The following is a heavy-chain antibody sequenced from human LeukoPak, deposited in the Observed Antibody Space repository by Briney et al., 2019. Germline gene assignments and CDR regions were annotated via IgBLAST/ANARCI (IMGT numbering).Heavy chain of an antibody. D-gene: IGHD5-24*01. CDR3: ARLRRDGYKPQSYNWVDP. CDR1: GGSISSYY. Sequence: SETLSLTCTVSGGSISSYYWSWIRQPPGKGLEWIGYIYTSGSTNYNPSLKSRVTISVDTSKNQFSLKLSSVTAADTAVYYCARLRRDGYKPQSYNWVDPRGQGTLVTVSS. CDR2: IYTSGST. V-gene: IGHV4-4*09. J-gene: IGHJ5*02.